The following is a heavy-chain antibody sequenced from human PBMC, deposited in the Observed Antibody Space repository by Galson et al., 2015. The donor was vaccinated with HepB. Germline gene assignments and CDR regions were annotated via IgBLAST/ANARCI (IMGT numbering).Heavy chain of an antibody. CDR2: ISYDGSNK. CDR3: ARLGYYYDSSGYYYPPDY. J-gene: IGHJ4*02. V-gene: IGHV3-30*04. Sequence: SLRLSCAASGFTFSSYAMHWVRQAPGKGLEWVAVISYDGSNKYYADSVKGRFTISRDNSKNTLYLQMNSLRAEDTAVYYCARLGYYYDSSGYYYPPDYWGQGTLVTVSS. D-gene: IGHD3-22*01. CDR1: GFTFSSYA.